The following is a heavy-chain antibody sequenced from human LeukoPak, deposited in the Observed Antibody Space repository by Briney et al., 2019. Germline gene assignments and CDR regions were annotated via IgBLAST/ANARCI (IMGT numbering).Heavy chain of an antibody. V-gene: IGHV3-48*02. Sequence: GGSLRLSCAVSGFLFSNSWMAWVRQAPGKGLEWISYISGSSKIIHWAESLKGRFTISRDNAKNTLYLQMNSLRDEDTAVYYCARDYSSSGTFFGYYYGMDVWGQGTTVTVSS. CDR2: ISGSSKII. CDR1: GFLFSNSW. CDR3: ARDYSSSGTFFGYYYGMDV. D-gene: IGHD2-2*01. J-gene: IGHJ6*02.